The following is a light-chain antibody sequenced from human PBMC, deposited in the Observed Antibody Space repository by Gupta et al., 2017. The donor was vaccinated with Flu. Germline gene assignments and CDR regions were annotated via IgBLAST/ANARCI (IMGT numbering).Light chain of an antibody. J-gene: IGLJ2*01. CDR1: SSDVGSYNL. CDR2: EGS. V-gene: IGLV2-23*01. CDR3: CSHAGSSTLV. Sequence: SALPQPASVSGSPDQSITISCTGTSSDVGSYNLVSWYQQHPGKAPKLMIYEGSKRPSGVSNRFSGSKSGNTASLTISGLQAEDEADYYCCSHAGSSTLVFGGGTKLTVL.